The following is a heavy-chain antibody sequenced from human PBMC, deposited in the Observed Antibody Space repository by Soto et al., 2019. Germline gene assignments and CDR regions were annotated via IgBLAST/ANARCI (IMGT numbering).Heavy chain of an antibody. CDR1: GGSISRSNYY. J-gene: IGHJ5*02. D-gene: IGHD1-26*01. V-gene: IGHV4-39*07. Sequence: PSETLSLTCTVSGGSISRSNYYWGWIRQPPGKGLEWIASIYYSGSTDYNPSLKSRVTISVDTSKNQFSLKLNSVTAADTAVYYCARNSGSYYRWFDPWGQGTLVTVSS. CDR3: ARNSGSYYRWFDP. CDR2: IYYSGST.